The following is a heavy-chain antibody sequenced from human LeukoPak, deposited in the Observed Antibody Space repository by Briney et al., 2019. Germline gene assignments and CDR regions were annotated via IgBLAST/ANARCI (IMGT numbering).Heavy chain of an antibody. CDR1: GFIFSSFW. J-gene: IGHJ4*02. CDR3: ARGVRTYGY. V-gene: IGHV3-7*04. CDR2: IKSDGSEK. Sequence: GGSLRLSCVASGFIFSSFWMTWVRRAPGKGLEWVANIKSDGSEKYYVDSAKGRFTISRDNANNSLYLQMSSLRAEDTAVYYCARGVRTYGYWGQGILVTVSS. D-gene: IGHD3-16*01.